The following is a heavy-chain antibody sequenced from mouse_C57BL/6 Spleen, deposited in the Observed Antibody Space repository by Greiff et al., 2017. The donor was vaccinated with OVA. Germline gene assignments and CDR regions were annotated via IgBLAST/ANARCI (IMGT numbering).Heavy chain of an antibody. J-gene: IGHJ1*03. Sequence: EVMLVESGGGLVQSGRSLRLSCAPSGFTFSDFYMEWVRQAPGKGLEWIAASRNKANDYTTEYSASVKGRFIVSRDTSQSILYLQMNALRAEDTAIYDCARDAGGRGWYFDVWGTGTTVTVSS. CDR2: SRNKANDYTT. CDR1: GFTFSDFY. V-gene: IGHV7-1*01. D-gene: IGHD3-3*01. CDR3: ARDAGGRGWYFDV.